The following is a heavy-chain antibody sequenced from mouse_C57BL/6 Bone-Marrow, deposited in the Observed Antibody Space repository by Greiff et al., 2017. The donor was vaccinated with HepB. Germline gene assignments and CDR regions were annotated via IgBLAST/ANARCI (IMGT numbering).Heavy chain of an antibody. CDR2: IYPGDGDT. J-gene: IGHJ4*01. D-gene: IGHD1-1*01. CDR1: GYAFSSYW. Sequence: QVQLQQSGAELVKPGASVKISCKASGYAFSSYWMNWVKQRPGKGLEWIGQIYPGDGDTNYNGKFKGKATLTADKSSSTAYMQLSSLTSEDSAVYLGARSLLYGDMDYWGQGTSVTVAS. CDR3: ARSLLYGDMDY. V-gene: IGHV1-80*01.